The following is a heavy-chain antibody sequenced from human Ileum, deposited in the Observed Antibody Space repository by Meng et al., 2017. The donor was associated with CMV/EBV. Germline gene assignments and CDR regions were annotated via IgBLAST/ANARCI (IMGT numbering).Heavy chain of an antibody. CDR2: MRYDGKTT. D-gene: IGHD3-3*01. CDR1: AFSFSNYG. Sequence: GESLKISCAASAFSFSNYGMHWVRQAPGKGLEWVSFMRYDGKTTYYADSVKGRFTISRDNSKNTVYLQMNSLRPEDMAVHHCARAEKNSDVWSGPWGQGTLVTVSS. CDR3: ARAEKNSDVWSGP. J-gene: IGHJ5*02. V-gene: IGHV3-30*02.